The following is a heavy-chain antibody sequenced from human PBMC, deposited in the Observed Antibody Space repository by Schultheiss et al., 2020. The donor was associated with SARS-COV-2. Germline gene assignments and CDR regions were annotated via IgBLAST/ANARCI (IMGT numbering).Heavy chain of an antibody. D-gene: IGHD3-3*01. Sequence: SETLSLTCTVSGGSITYPYYYWGWIRQPPGKGLEWVGYIYYSGSTNYNPSLKSRVTISVDMSKNQLSLKLSSVTAADTAVYYCARREGGWIDYWGQGTLVTVSS. J-gene: IGHJ4*02. CDR1: GGSITYPYYY. CDR3: ARREGGWIDY. CDR2: IYYSGST. V-gene: IGHV4-61*05.